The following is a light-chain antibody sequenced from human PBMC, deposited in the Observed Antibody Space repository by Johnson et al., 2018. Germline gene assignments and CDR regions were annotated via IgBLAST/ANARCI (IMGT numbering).Light chain of an antibody. V-gene: IGLV1-51*02. J-gene: IGLJ1*01. CDR1: SSNIGNNY. CDR3: GTWDSSLSAGNV. Sequence: QSVLTQPPSVSAAPGQKVTISCSGSSSNIGNNYVSWYQQLPGTAPKLLIYVNNKRPSGIPYRFSGSKSGTSATLGITGLQTGDEADYYCGTWDSSLSAGNVFGTGTKVTVL. CDR2: VNN.